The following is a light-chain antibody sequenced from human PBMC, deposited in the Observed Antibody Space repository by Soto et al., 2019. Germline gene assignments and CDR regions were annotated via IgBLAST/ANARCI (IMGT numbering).Light chain of an antibody. Sequence: DNQENQVPSPLAGSVGGRGHNTWRTSQSINSYLNWYQLKPGKAPKLLIYAASTLQSGVPSRFSGSASGTEFTLTITSLQPDDFATYYCQQYYNFPRTFGQGTKVDI. J-gene: IGKJ1*01. CDR1: QSINSY. V-gene: IGKV1-39*01. CDR2: AAS. CDR3: QQYYNFPRT.